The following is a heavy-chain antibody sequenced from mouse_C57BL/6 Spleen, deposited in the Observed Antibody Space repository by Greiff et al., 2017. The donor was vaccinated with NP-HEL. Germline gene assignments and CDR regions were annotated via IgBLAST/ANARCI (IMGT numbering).Heavy chain of an antibody. V-gene: IGHV1-80*01. Sequence: QVQLKQSGAELVKPGASVKISCKASGYAFSSYWMNWVKQRPGKGLEWIGQIYPGDGDTNYNGKFKGKATLTADKSSSTAYMQLSSLTSEDSAVYFCARRTMVTTDFDYWGQGTTLTVSS. CDR3: ARRTMVTTDFDY. D-gene: IGHD2-2*01. CDR1: GYAFSSYW. J-gene: IGHJ2*01. CDR2: IYPGDGDT.